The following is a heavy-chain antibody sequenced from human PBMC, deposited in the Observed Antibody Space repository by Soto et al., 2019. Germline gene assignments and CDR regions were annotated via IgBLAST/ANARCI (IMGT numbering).Heavy chain of an antibody. Sequence: EVQLLESGGGLVQPGGSLRLSCAASGFTFSTYAMSWVRQAPGKGLDWISAIINIGVRTYYADSVKGRFTISRDNSKNTVYLQMNSLRAEDTAVYYCVKEHGDSFSDYWGQGTLVTVSS. CDR1: GFTFSTYA. V-gene: IGHV3-23*01. J-gene: IGHJ4*02. CDR2: IINIGVRT. D-gene: IGHD2-21*01. CDR3: VKEHGDSFSDY.